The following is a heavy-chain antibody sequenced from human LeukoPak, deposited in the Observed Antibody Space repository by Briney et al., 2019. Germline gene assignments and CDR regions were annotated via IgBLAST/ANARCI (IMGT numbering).Heavy chain of an antibody. J-gene: IGHJ4*02. CDR1: AGSISSGAYY. Sequence: RTSQTLSLTCTVSAGSISSGAYYWSWIRQPPGKGLEWIGYIYHNGNTYYNPSLKSRVTVSEDRSKDQFSLKMNSVSAADTAVYYCARSGDPLGWYFDYWGQGTLVTVSP. CDR2: IYHNGNT. V-gene: IGHV4-30-2*01. CDR3: ARSGDPLGWYFDY. D-gene: IGHD7-27*01.